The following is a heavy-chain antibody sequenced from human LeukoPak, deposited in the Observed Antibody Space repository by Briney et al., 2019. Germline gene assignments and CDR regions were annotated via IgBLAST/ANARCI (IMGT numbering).Heavy chain of an antibody. D-gene: IGHD6-13*01. CDR3: ARSRLSSSLNWFDP. CDR2: TIPILGIA. Sequence: ASVKVSCKASGGTFSSYAISWVRQAPGQGLEWMGRTIPILGIANYAQKFQGRVTITADKSTSTAYMELSSLRSEDTAVYYCARSRLSSSLNWFDPWGQGTLVTVSS. V-gene: IGHV1-69*04. J-gene: IGHJ5*02. CDR1: GGTFSSYA.